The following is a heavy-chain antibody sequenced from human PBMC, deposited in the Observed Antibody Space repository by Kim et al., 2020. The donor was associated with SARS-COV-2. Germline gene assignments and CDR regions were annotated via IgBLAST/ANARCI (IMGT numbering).Heavy chain of an antibody. J-gene: IGHJ6*02. D-gene: IGHD6-19*01. Sequence: SETLSLTCTVSGGSISSYYWSWIRQPAGKGLEWIGRIYTSGSTNYNPSLKSRVTMSVDTSKNQFSLKLSSVTAADTAVYYCARAIAVAGYYYYGMDVWGQGTTVTVS. CDR1: GGSISSYY. CDR2: IYTSGST. CDR3: ARAIAVAGYYYYGMDV. V-gene: IGHV4-4*07.